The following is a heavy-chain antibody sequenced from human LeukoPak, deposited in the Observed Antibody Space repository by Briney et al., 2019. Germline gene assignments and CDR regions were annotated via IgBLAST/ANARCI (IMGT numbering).Heavy chain of an antibody. D-gene: IGHD5-24*01. CDR1: GFTFSTYN. J-gene: IGHJ4*02. CDR2: ISSSSTYI. CDR3: GRAGYNYLFDL. V-gene: IGHV3-21*01. Sequence: GGSLRLSCAASGFTFSTYNVNWVRHAPGKGLEWASYISSSSTYIYYADSVKGRFTISRDNANNSLYVHMNSLRAGDTAVYYCGRAGYNYLFDLWGQGTLVTVSS.